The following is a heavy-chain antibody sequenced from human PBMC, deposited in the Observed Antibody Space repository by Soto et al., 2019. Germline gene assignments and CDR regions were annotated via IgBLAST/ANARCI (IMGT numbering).Heavy chain of an antibody. Sequence: SETLSLTCAVYGGSFSGYYWSWIRQPPGKGLEWIGEINQSGSANYNPSLKSRVTISVDTSKNQFSLKLSSVTAADTAVYYCARARRGLGYCSGGSCFYYYSGMDVWGQGTTVTVSS. D-gene: IGHD2-15*01. CDR2: INQSGSA. V-gene: IGHV4-34*01. J-gene: IGHJ6*02. CDR1: GGSFSGYY. CDR3: ARARRGLGYCSGGSCFYYYSGMDV.